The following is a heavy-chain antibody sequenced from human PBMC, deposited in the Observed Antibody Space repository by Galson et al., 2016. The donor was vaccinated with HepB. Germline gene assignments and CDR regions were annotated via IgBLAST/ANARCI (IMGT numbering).Heavy chain of an antibody. CDR1: GFTFDRHA. CDR3: ARSGGTYSSSSYYFDS. V-gene: IGHV3-21*01. D-gene: IGHD6-6*01. CDR2: ISNAGSYR. Sequence: SLRLSCAGSGFTFDRHAMHRVRQAPGKGLEWVSSISNAGSYRHYTDSVKGRFTISRDNDKHSLYLQMNSLRAEDTAVYYCARSGGTYSSSSYYFDSWGQGTLVAVSS. J-gene: IGHJ4*02.